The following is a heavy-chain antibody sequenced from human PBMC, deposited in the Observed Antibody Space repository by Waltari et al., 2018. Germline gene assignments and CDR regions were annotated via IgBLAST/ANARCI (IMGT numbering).Heavy chain of an antibody. Sequence: QLQLQESGPGLVKPSETLSLTCTVSGGSISSSSYYWGWIRQPPGKGLEWIGSIYYSGSTYYNPSLKSRVTISVDTSKNQFSLKLSSVTAADTAVYYCARFFSGYSNSLYYYYYMDVWGKGTTVTVSS. V-gene: IGHV4-39*01. CDR1: GGSISSSSYY. CDR3: ARFFSGYSNSLYYYYYMDV. CDR2: IYYSGST. D-gene: IGHD4-4*01. J-gene: IGHJ6*03.